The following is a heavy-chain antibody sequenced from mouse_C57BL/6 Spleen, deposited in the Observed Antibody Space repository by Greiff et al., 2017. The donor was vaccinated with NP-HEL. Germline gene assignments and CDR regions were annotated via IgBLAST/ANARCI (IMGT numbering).Heavy chain of an antibody. CDR3: ARTSIYYQRYFDV. CDR1: GYTFTDYY. V-gene: IGHV1-76*01. J-gene: IGHJ1*03. Sequence: QVQLQQSGAELVRPGASVKLSCKASGYTFTDYYINWVKQRPGQGLEWIARIYPGSGNTYYNEKFKGKATLTAEKSSSTAYMQLSSLTSEDSAVYFCARTSIYYQRYFDVWGTGTTVTVSS. CDR2: IYPGSGNT. D-gene: IGHD1-1*01.